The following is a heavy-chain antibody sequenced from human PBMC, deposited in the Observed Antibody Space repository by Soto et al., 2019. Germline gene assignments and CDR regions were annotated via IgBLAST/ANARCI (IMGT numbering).Heavy chain of an antibody. J-gene: IGHJ4*02. Sequence: SVKVSFKASGFTFTSSAVQWVRQARGQRLEWIGWIVVGSGNTNYAQKFQERVTITRDMSTSTAYMELSSLRSEDTAVYYCAADPVDYGGNENWGQGTLVTVST. V-gene: IGHV1-58*01. CDR3: AADPVDYGGNEN. D-gene: IGHD4-17*01. CDR1: GFTFTSSA. CDR2: IVVGSGNT.